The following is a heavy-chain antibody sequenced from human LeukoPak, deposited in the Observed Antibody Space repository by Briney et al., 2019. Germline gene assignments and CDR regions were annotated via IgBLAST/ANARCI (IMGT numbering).Heavy chain of an antibody. J-gene: IGHJ5*02. V-gene: IGHV1-46*01. Sequence: ASVKVSCKASGGTFSTNGITWVRQAPGQGLEWMGLINPSGSDTVYAQKFQGRVTMTRDMSTSADYMELSSLRFDDTAVYYCARDNSVGDTAWWFDPWGQGTLVTVSS. CDR3: ARDNSVGDTAWWFDP. CDR1: GGTFSTNG. CDR2: INPSGSDT. D-gene: IGHD1-26*01.